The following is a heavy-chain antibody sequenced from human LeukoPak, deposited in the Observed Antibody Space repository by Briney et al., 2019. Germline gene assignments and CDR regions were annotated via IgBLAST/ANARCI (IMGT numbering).Heavy chain of an antibody. CDR3: ARRRVVPAAFDP. Sequence: SETLSLTCAVYGGSFGGYYWSWIRQPPGKGLEWIGEINHSGSTNYNPSLKSRVTISVDTSKNQFSLKLSSVTAADTAVYYCARRRVVPAAFDPWGQGTLVTVPS. D-gene: IGHD2-2*01. J-gene: IGHJ5*02. V-gene: IGHV4-34*01. CDR1: GGSFGGYY. CDR2: INHSGST.